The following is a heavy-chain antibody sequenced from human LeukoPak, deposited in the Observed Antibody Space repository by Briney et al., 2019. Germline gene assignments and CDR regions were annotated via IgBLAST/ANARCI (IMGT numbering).Heavy chain of an antibody. D-gene: IGHD3-10*01. J-gene: IGHJ4*02. CDR1: GFTFRNYV. Sequence: GGSLGLSCAASGFTFRNYVIHWVRQAPGKGLEWVAVTSSDLNVKLYADSVKGRFTISRDNSRSTLYLQMSSLRPEDTAIYYCAREGYYGSGSPPSLYFDYWGQGTLVTVSS. CDR2: TSSDLNVK. CDR3: AREGYYGSGSPPSLYFDY. V-gene: IGHV3-30-3*01.